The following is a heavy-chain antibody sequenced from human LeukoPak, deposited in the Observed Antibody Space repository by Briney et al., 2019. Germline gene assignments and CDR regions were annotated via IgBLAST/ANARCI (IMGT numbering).Heavy chain of an antibody. CDR2: SNPGGGAT. J-gene: IGHJ6*03. V-gene: IGHV1-46*01. D-gene: IGHD1-1*01. Sequence: ASVKVSCKASGDTFINDYIHWVRQAPGQGLEWMGVSNPGGGATTYAQKFQGRVTMTRDMSTSTVYMELRSLRPADTAVYYCARGNDGWPHYYYYFMDVWGKGTTVTVSS. CDR3: ARGNDGWPHYYYYFMDV. CDR1: GDTFINDY.